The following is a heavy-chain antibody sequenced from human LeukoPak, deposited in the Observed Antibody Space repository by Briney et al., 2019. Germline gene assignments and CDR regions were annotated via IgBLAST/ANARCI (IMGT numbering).Heavy chain of an antibody. CDR1: GFTFSSYG. V-gene: IGHV3-33*06. D-gene: IGHD3-10*01. Sequence: GRSLRLSCAASGFTFSSYGMHWVRQAPGKGLEWVAVIWYDGSNKYYADSVKGRFTISRDNSKNTLYLQMNSLRAEDTAVYYCAKPRYYGSGSYSDFDYWGQGTLVTVSS. J-gene: IGHJ4*02. CDR2: IWYDGSNK. CDR3: AKPRYYGSGSYSDFDY.